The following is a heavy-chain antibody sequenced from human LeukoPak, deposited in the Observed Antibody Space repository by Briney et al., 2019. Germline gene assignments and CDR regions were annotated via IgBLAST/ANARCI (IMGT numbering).Heavy chain of an antibody. Sequence: QPGGSLRLSCAASGFTFSSYWMHWVRQAPGKGLVWVSRINSDGSSTSYADSVKGRFTISRDNSKNTLYLQMNSLRAEDTAVYYCAKDYGSSWKDDYWGQGTLVTVSS. CDR1: GFTFSSYW. CDR2: INSDGSST. V-gene: IGHV3-74*01. D-gene: IGHD6-13*01. J-gene: IGHJ4*02. CDR3: AKDYGSSWKDDY.